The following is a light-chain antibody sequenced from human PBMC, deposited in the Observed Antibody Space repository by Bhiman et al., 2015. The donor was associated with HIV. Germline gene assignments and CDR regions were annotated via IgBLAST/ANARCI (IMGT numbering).Light chain of an antibody. Sequence: QSLLTQPPSVSAAPGQKVTISCSGGNSDIGKNFVSWYQQSPGAAPRLLIYENDRRLSGIPARFSSSKSATSATLGIAGLQPGDEADYYCATWDSNLRAVLFGGGTKLTVL. V-gene: IGLV1-51*02. CDR1: NSDIGKNF. CDR3: ATWDSNLRAVL. CDR2: END. J-gene: IGLJ2*01.